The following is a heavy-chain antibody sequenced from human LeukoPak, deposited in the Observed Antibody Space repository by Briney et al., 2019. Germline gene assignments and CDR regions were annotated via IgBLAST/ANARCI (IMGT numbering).Heavy chain of an antibody. Sequence: HPGGSLRLSCAASGSTFSSYAMSWVRQAPGKGLEWVSAISGSGDSTFYADSVKGRFTISRDNSKNTLYLQMNSLRAEDTAVYYCTIAQYSVSYFFDYWGQGTLVTVSS. CDR1: GSTFSSYA. V-gene: IGHV3-23*01. D-gene: IGHD1-26*01. CDR3: TIAQYSVSYFFDY. CDR2: ISGSGDST. J-gene: IGHJ4*02.